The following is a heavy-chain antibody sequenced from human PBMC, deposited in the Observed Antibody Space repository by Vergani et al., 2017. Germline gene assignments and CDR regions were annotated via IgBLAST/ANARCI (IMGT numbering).Heavy chain of an antibody. J-gene: IGHJ3*02. CDR2: INHSGST. Sequence: QVQLQQWGAGLLKPSETLSLTCAVYGGSFSGYYWSWIRQPPGKGLEWIGEINHSGSTNYNPSLKSQVTISVDTSKNQFSLKLSSVTAADTAVYYCARYCSGGSCYPLDAFDIGGQGTMVTVSS. D-gene: IGHD2-15*01. CDR3: ARYCSGGSCYPLDAFDI. V-gene: IGHV4-34*01. CDR1: GGSFSGYY.